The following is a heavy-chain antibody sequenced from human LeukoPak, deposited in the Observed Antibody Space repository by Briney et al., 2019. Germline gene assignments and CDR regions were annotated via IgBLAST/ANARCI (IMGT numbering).Heavy chain of an antibody. V-gene: IGHV3-33*03. D-gene: IGHD6-19*01. CDR1: GFTFRHYG. CDR2: IWYDGSVK. CDR3: ARDAAHVAGWYNWFDP. Sequence: GGSLRLSCAASGFTFRHYGMHWVRQAPGKGLEWLVLIWYDGSVKNYADSVKGRFSISRDNPNNMLFLQMNSLTADDSAIYYCARDAAHVAGWYNWFDPWGQGTLVTVSS. J-gene: IGHJ5*02.